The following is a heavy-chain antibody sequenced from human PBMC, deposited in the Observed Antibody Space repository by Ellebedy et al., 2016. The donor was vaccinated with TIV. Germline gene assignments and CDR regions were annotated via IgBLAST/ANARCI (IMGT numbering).Heavy chain of an antibody. CDR2: IRSKAYGGTT. D-gene: IGHD6-13*01. CDR1: GFTFGDYA. V-gene: IGHV3-49*03. CDR3: TRDCGSSSWYRYYYYYMDV. J-gene: IGHJ6*03. Sequence: GESLKISCTASGFTFGDYAMSWFRQAPGKGLGRVGFIRSKAYGGTTEYAASVKGRFTISRDDSKSIAYLQMNSLKTEDTAVYYCTRDCGSSSWYRYYYYYMDVWGKGTTVTVSS.